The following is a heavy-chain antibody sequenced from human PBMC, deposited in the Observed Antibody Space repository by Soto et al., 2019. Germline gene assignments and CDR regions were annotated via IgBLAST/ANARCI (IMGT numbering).Heavy chain of an antibody. V-gene: IGHV4-61*05. D-gene: IGHD1-20*01. CDR1: GGSIGSSSYY. CDR2: MSYSGSS. Sequence: SETLSLTCSVSGGSIGSSSYYFGWIRQPPGKGLEWIVYMSYSGSSNYNPSLKSRVIMSVDTSKNQVSLKLSSVTAADTAVYYCARTRITSTAATFDPWGQGTLVTVSS. J-gene: IGHJ5*02. CDR3: ARTRITSTAATFDP.